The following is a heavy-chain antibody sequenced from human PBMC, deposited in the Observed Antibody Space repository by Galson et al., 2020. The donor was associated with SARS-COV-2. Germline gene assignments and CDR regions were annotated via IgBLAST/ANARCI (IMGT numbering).Heavy chain of an antibody. J-gene: IGHJ5*02. CDR3: ARDLALYSSGWNGWFDP. D-gene: IGHD6-19*01. Sequence: ETSETLSLTCTASGGSISSYYWSWIRQPPGKGLEWIGYIYYSGSTNYNPSPKSRVTISVDTSKNQFSLKLSSVTAADTAVYYCARDLALYSSGWNGWFDPWGQGTLVTVSS. CDR1: GGSISSYY. V-gene: IGHV4-59*01. CDR2: IYYSGST.